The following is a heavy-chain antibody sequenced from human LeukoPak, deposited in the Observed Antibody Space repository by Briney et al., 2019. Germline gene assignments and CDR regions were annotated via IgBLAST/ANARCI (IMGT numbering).Heavy chain of an antibody. CDR2: IYYSVSP. D-gene: IGHD5-24*01. J-gene: IGHJ4*02. V-gene: IGHV4-59*01. Sequence: PSETLSLTCPVPGGSISSYYWTWIRQPPGKGLEWIGYIYYSVSPSYNPSLMSRVTFSVGTSTNQFSLRLTSVTAADPAVYYCARVSSGSRRDGYNVVDYWGQGTLVTVSS. CDR1: GGSISSYY. CDR3: ARVSSGSRRDGYNVVDY.